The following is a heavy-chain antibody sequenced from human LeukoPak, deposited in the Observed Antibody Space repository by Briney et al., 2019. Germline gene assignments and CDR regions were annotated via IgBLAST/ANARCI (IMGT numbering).Heavy chain of an antibody. CDR2: IYYSGST. D-gene: IGHD6-6*01. Sequence: SETLSLTCTVSGGSISSSSYYWGWIRQPPGKGLEWIGSIYYSGSTYYNPSLKSRVTISVDTSMNQFFLKLSSVTAADTAVYYCARQALDPASIAAPDWFDPWGQGTLVTVSS. CDR3: ARQALDPASIAAPDWFDP. CDR1: GGSISSSSYY. V-gene: IGHV4-39*01. J-gene: IGHJ5*02.